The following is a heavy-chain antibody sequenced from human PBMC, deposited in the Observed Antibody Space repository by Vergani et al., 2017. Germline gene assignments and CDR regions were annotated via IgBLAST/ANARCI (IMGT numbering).Heavy chain of an antibody. CDR2: ISHSGYT. J-gene: IGHJ4*02. CDR1: GGSIDSSSW. Sequence: QVQLQESGPGMVKPSGTLSLTCTVSGGSIDSSSWRSWVRQSPGKVLGWIGEISHSGYTNTNPSLKSRVTISIDKSNNQFFLRLTSVTAADTAVYYCARSLILGSFMAFDNWGQGTLVTVSS. V-gene: IGHV4-4*02. D-gene: IGHD2-15*01. CDR3: ARSLILGSFMAFDN.